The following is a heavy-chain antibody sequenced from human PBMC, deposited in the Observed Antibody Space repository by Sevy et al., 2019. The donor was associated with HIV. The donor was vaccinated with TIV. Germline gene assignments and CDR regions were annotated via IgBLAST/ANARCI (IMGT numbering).Heavy chain of an antibody. CDR1: GFTFSKYT. D-gene: IGHD2-8*01. V-gene: IGHV3-23*01. J-gene: IGHJ4*02. Sequence: GGSLRLSCAASGFTFSKYTMSWVRQPPGKGLEWVSTLSFGCGEINYADSVKGRFTISRDNSKSSVYLQMNNLRPEDTAVYYCAREGQTKPHDYWGQGTLVTVSS. CDR3: AREGQTKPHDY. CDR2: LSFGCGEI.